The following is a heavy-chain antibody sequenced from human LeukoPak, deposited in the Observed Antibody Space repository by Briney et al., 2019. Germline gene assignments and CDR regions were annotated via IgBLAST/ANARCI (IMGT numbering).Heavy chain of an antibody. CDR2: IYTSGST. CDR3: ARDGSRSAAGAFDI. J-gene: IGHJ3*02. D-gene: IGHD3-10*01. CDR1: GGSISSYY. V-gene: IGHV4-4*07. Sequence: SETLSLTCTVSGGSISSYYWSWIRQPAGKGLEWIGRIYTSGSTNYNPSLKSRVTMSVDTSKNQFSLELSSVTAADTAVYYCARDGSRSAAGAFDIWGQGTMVTVSS.